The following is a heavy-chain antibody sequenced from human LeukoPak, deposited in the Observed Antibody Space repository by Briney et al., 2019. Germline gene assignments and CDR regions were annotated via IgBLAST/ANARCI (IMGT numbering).Heavy chain of an antibody. J-gene: IGHJ4*02. CDR2: ISSSSSTI. CDR1: GFTFSSYS. V-gene: IGHV3-48*04. CDR3: ARDYPGSGNY. D-gene: IGHD6-19*01. Sequence: GGSLRLSCAASGFTFSSYSMNWVRQAPGKGLEWVSYISSSSSTIYYADSVKGRFTISRDNAKNSLYLQMNSLKAEDTAVYYCARDYPGSGNYWGQGTLVTVSS.